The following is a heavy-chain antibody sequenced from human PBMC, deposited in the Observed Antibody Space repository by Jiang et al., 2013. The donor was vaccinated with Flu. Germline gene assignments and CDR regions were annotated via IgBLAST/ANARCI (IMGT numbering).Heavy chain of an antibody. CDR2: IYHSGST. Sequence: PGLVKPSETLALICTVSGFSISSDYYWGWIRQAPGKGPEWIGNIYHSGSTYYNPSLRSRVTLSIDTSKNQFSLKLSSVTAADTAVYYCARDPYTSAYFDFWGQGTLVTVSS. J-gene: IGHJ4*02. CDR1: GFSISSDYY. D-gene: IGHD2-2*02. CDR3: ARDPYTSAYFDF. V-gene: IGHV4-38-2*02.